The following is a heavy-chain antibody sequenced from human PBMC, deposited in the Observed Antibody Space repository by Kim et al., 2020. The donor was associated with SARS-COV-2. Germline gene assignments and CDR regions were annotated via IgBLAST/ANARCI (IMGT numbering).Heavy chain of an antibody. CDR1: GYTFTSYY. CDR2: INPSGGST. J-gene: IGHJ6*02. CDR3: ARDIVVGSPVFRPYYGMDV. V-gene: IGHV1-46*01. D-gene: IGHD2-2*01. Sequence: ASVKVSCKASGYTFTSYYMHWVRQAPGQGLEWMGIINPSGGSTSYAQKFQGRVTMTRDTSTSTVYMDLSSLSSEDTAVYYCARDIVVGSPVFRPYYGMDVWGQGTTVTVSS.